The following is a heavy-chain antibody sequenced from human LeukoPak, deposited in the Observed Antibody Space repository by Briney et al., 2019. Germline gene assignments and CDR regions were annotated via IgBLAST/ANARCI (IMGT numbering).Heavy chain of an antibody. CDR1: GYTFTSYG. D-gene: IGHD6-19*01. CDR3: ARDGVYSSGWFYYYYGMDV. V-gene: IGHV1-18*01. J-gene: IGHJ6*02. Sequence: ASVKVPCKASGYTFTSYGISWVRQAPGQGLEWMGWISAYNGNTNYAQKLQGRVTMTTDTSTSTAYMELRSLRSDDTAVYYCARDGVYSSGWFYYYYGMDVWGQGTTVTVSS. CDR2: ISAYNGNT.